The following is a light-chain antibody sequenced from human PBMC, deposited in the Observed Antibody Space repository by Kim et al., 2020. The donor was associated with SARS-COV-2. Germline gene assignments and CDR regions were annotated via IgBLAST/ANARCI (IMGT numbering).Light chain of an antibody. J-gene: IGLJ2*01. CDR3: QVWDSSSDHPV. Sequence: ALGKAARITCGGNNIGSKSVHWYQQKPGQAPVLVIYYDSDRPSGIPERFSGSNSGNTATLTISRVEAGDEADYYCQVWDSSSDHPVFGGGTKLTVL. CDR1: NIGSKS. CDR2: YDS. V-gene: IGLV3-21*04.